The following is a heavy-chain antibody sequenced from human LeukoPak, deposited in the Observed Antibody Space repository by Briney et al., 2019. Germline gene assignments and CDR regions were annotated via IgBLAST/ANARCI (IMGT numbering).Heavy chain of an antibody. V-gene: IGHV3-7*01. CDR1: GFTFSSYW. CDR3: ARETSIGARDWFDP. Sequence: PGGSLRLSCAASGFTFSSYWMSWVRQAPGKGLEWVANIKQDGSEKYYVDSVKGRFTISRDNAKNSLYLQMNSLRAEDTAVYYCARETSIGARDWFDPWGQGTLVTVSS. J-gene: IGHJ5*02. CDR2: IKQDGSEK. D-gene: IGHD6-6*01.